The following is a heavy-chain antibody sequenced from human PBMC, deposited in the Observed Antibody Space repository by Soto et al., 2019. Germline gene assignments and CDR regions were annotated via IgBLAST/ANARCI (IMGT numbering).Heavy chain of an antibody. V-gene: IGHV3-30*18. CDR1: GFTFSSYG. Sequence: QVQLVESGGGVVQPGRSLRLSCAASGFTFSSYGMHWGRQAPGKGLEWVAVISYDGSNKYYADSVKGRFTISRDNSKNTLYLQMNSLRAEDTAVYYCANGPYCSGGSCYYYYGMDVWGQGTTVTVSS. J-gene: IGHJ6*02. D-gene: IGHD2-15*01. CDR2: ISYDGSNK. CDR3: ANGPYCSGGSCYYYYGMDV.